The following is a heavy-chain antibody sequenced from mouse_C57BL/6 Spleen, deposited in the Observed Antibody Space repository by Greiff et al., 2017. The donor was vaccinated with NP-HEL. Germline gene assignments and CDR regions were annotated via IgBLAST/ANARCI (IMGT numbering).Heavy chain of an antibody. CDR1: GFTFTDYY. CDR3: ARSYYGSSAWFAY. D-gene: IGHD1-1*01. J-gene: IGHJ3*01. CDR2: IRNKANGYTT. Sequence: EVHLVESGGGLVQPGGSLSLSCAASGFTFTDYYMSWVRQPPGKALEWLGFIRNKANGYTTEYSASVKGRFTISRDNSQSILYLQMNALRAEDSATYYCARSYYGSSAWFAYWGQGTLVTVSA. V-gene: IGHV7-3*01.